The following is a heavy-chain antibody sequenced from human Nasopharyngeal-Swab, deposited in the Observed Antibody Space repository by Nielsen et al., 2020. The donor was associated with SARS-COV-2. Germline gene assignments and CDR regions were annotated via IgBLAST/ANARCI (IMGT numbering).Heavy chain of an antibody. Sequence: WIRQPPGKGLEWIGEIYHSGSTNHNPSLKSRVTISVDKSKNQFSLKLSSVTAADTAVYYCASSYPAAAIGAVDYWGQGTLVTVSS. CDR2: IYHSGST. CDR3: ASSYPAAAIGAVDY. V-gene: IGHV4-4*02. J-gene: IGHJ4*02. D-gene: IGHD6-13*01.